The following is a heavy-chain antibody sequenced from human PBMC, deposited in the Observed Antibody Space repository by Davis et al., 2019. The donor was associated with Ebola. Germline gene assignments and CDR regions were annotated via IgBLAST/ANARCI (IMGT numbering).Heavy chain of an antibody. CDR1: GGSMSDSSFY. V-gene: IGHV4-39*02. D-gene: IGHD6-6*01. Sequence: SETLSLTCTVSGGSMSDSSFYWTWVRQPPGKGLEWIGHIYYNGNNYFKPSLKSRASISADTSRNNFSLRLNSVAAADTAVYYCARFYSNSLDYWGQGVLVIVSS. CDR3: ARFYSNSLDY. CDR2: IYYNGNN. J-gene: IGHJ4*02.